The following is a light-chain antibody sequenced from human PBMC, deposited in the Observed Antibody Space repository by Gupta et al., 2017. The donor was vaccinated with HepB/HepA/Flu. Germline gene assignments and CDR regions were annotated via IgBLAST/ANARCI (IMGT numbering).Light chain of an antibody. CDR3: QHYYSTPPT. CDR2: WAS. Sequence: DIVMTQYPDFLAVSLGERATINCKSSQSVLYTSNNKNYLAWYQQKSGQTPKLLISWASTRESGVPDRFSGSGSGTDFTLTISTLQAEDVAVYYCQHYYSTPPTFGQGTKLEIK. V-gene: IGKV4-1*01. CDR1: QSVLYTSNNKNY. J-gene: IGKJ2*01.